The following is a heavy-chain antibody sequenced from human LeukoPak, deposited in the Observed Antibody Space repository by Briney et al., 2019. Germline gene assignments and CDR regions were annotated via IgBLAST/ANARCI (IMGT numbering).Heavy chain of an antibody. J-gene: IGHJ4*02. V-gene: IGHV5-51*01. Sequence: GGSLKISCKGSGSSFTSYWIGWVRQVPGKGLEWIGIIFPGDSDTRYSPSFQGQVTISVDKSISIAYLQWSSLKASDTAMYYCVRNRDGSSDHWGQGTLVTVSS. CDR1: GSSFTSYW. D-gene: IGHD5-24*01. CDR3: VRNRDGSSDH. CDR2: IFPGDSDT.